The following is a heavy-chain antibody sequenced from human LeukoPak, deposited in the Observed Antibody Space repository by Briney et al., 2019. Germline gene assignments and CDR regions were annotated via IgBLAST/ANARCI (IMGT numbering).Heavy chain of an antibody. CDR1: GFTFSSYA. J-gene: IGHJ5*02. CDR3: TKDKMIVVVKWFDP. Sequence: GGSLRLSCAASGFTFSSYAMSWVRQAPGKGLEWVSAISGSGGSTYYADSVKGRFTISRDNSKNTLYLQMNSLRAEDTAVYYCTKDKMIVVVKWFDPWGQRTLVTVSS. V-gene: IGHV3-23*01. CDR2: ISGSGGST. D-gene: IGHD3-22*01.